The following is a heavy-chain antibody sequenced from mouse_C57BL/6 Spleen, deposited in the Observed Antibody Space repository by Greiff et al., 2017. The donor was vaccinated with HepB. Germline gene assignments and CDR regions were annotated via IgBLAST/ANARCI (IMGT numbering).Heavy chain of an antibody. D-gene: IGHD1-3*01. J-gene: IGHJ3*01. Sequence: EVKLVESGGGLVKPGGSLKLSCAASGFTFSDYGMHWVRQAPEKGLEWVAYISSGSSTIYYADTVKGRFTISRDNAKNTLFLQMSSLRSEDTAMYYCARRSGSGAWFDYWGQGTLVTVSA. V-gene: IGHV5-17*01. CDR3: ARRSGSGAWFDY. CDR2: ISSGSSTI. CDR1: GFTFSDYG.